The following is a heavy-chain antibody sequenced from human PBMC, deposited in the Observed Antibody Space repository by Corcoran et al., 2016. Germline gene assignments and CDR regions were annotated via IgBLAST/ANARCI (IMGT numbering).Heavy chain of an antibody. Sequence: QVQLVQSGAEVQKPGASVRVSCKPSGYTFTSYDINWVRQATVQGLEWMGWLNPNSGNTGYAQTFQGRVTMTRNTSIRTAYMELSSLRSEDTAVYYCAGGVRGSGGYYFDYWGQGTLVTVSS. CDR2: LNPNSGNT. J-gene: IGHJ4*02. D-gene: IGHD6-19*01. CDR1: GYTFTSYD. CDR3: AGGVRGSGGYYFDY. V-gene: IGHV1-8*01.